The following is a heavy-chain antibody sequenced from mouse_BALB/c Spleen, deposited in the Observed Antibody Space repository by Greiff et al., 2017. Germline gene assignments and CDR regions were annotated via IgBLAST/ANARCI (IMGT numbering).Heavy chain of an antibody. Sequence: EVKLMESGGGLVKPGGSLKLSCAASGFTFSSYTMSWVRQTPEKRLEWVATISSGGSYTYYPDSVKGRFTISRDNAKNTLYLQMSSLKSEDTAMYYCTRDRYVDYWGQGTTLTVSS. V-gene: IGHV5-6-4*01. CDR2: ISSGGSYT. CDR1: GFTFSSYT. CDR3: TRDRYVDY. J-gene: IGHJ2*01.